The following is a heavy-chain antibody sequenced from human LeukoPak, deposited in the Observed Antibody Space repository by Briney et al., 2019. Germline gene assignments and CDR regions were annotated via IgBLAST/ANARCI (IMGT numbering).Heavy chain of an antibody. CDR1: GGSISSYY. V-gene: IGHV4-4*07. CDR3: ARDRPLAYCGGDCVHYYYYYYMDV. J-gene: IGHJ6*03. Sequence: SETLSLTCTVSGGSISSYYWSWIRQPAGKGLEGIGRIYTSGSTNYNPSLKSRVTMSVDTSKNQFSLKLSSVTAADTAVYYCARDRPLAYCGGDCVHYYYYYYMDVWGKGTTVTVSS. CDR2: IYTSGST. D-gene: IGHD2-21*01.